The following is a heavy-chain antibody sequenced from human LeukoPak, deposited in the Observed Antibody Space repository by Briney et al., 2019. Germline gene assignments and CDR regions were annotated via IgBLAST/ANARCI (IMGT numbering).Heavy chain of an antibody. V-gene: IGHV3-30-3*01. CDR3: ARNGGWYEFDY. CDR1: GFTFSSYA. J-gene: IGHJ4*02. CDR2: ISYDGSNK. D-gene: IGHD6-19*01. Sequence: GGSLRLSCAASGFTFSSYAMHWVRQARGKGLEWVAVISYDGSNKYYADSVKGRSTISRDNSKNTLYLQMTSLRAEDTAVYYCARNGGWYEFDYWGQGTLVTVSS.